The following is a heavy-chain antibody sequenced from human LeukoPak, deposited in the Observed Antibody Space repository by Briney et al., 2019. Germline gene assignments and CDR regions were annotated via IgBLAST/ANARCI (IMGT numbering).Heavy chain of an antibody. J-gene: IGHJ5*02. Sequence: GGSLRLSCATSGFTFSNYWMNWVRQAPGKGLEWVATMKQDGSQTHYVDSVKGRFTISRDNAKNSLYLQMSNLRGEDTAVYYCSRPPLGYCTGGSCSFDPWGQGTLVTVSS. D-gene: IGHD2-15*01. CDR3: SRPPLGYCTGGSCSFDP. CDR1: GFTFSNYW. CDR2: MKQDGSQT. V-gene: IGHV3-7*01.